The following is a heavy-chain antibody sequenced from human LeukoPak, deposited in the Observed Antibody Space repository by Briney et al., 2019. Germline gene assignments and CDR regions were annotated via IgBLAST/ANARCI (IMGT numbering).Heavy chain of an antibody. V-gene: IGHV1-8*01. CDR1: GYTFTSYD. CDR3: ARDKVDCSGGSCYSRGNWFDP. D-gene: IGHD2-15*01. CDR2: MNPNSGST. J-gene: IGHJ5*02. Sequence: ASVKVSCKASGYTFTSYDINWVRQATGQGLEWMGWMNPNSGSTGYAQKFQGRVTMARNTSISTAYMELSSLRSEDTAVYYCARDKVDCSGGSCYSRGNWFDPWGQGTLVTVSS.